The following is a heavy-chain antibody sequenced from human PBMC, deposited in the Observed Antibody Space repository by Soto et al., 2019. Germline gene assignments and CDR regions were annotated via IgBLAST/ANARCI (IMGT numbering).Heavy chain of an antibody. J-gene: IGHJ4*02. Sequence: SQTLSLTCTVSHGSIITYFCNWIRQPAGKGLEWIGRIYNSGNTNYNPSLKSRLTISADTPRNQLSRKLNAVTSADAAVYCCARGGQDFWSGAFDYWGQGALVTVSS. V-gene: IGHV4-4*07. CDR2: IYNSGNT. CDR1: HGSIITYF. CDR3: ARGGQDFWSGAFDY. D-gene: IGHD3-3*01.